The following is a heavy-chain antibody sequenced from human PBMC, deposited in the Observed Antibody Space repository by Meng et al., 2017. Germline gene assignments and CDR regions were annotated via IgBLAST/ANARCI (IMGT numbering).Heavy chain of an antibody. V-gene: IGHV4-39*07. J-gene: IGHJ4*02. CDR1: GGSISSSSYY. Sequence: SETLSLTCTVSGGSISSSSYYWGWILQPPGKGLEWIGSIYYSGSTYYNPSLKSRVTISVDTSKNQFSLKLSSVTAADTAVYYCARDLEQQLVPGGFDYWGQGTLVTVSS. D-gene: IGHD6-13*01. CDR2: IYYSGST. CDR3: ARDLEQQLVPGGFDY.